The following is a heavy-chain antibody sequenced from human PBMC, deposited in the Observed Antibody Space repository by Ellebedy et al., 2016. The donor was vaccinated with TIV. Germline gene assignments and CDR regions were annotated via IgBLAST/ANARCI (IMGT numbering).Heavy chain of an antibody. V-gene: IGHV3-30-3*01. CDR1: GFTFSSYA. J-gene: IGHJ1*01. CDR2: ISYDGSNK. CDR3: ARDNYSTTVEYFQH. D-gene: IGHD4-17*01. Sequence: GGSLRLSCAASGFTFSSYAMHWVRQAPGKGLEWVAVISYDGSNKYYADSVKGRFTISRDNSKNTLYLQMNSLGAEDTAVYYCARDNYSTTVEYFQHWGQGTLVTVSS.